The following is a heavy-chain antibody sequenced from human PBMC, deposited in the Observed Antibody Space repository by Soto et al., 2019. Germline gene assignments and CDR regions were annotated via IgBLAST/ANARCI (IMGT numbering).Heavy chain of an antibody. D-gene: IGHD6-13*01. Sequence: GGSLRLSCAASGFTFSSYAMSWVRQAPGKGLEWVSAISGSGGSTYYADSVKGRFTISRDNSKNTLYLQMNSLRAEDTAVYYCAKRPEQQLAPTRVNGMDVWGQGTTVTVSS. CDR1: GFTFSSYA. V-gene: IGHV3-23*01. CDR2: ISGSGGST. J-gene: IGHJ6*02. CDR3: AKRPEQQLAPTRVNGMDV.